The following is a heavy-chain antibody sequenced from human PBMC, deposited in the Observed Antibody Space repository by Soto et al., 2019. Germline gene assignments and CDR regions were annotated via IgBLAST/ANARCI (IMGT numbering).Heavy chain of an antibody. CDR3: ARVHRYCSGGSCYLLDY. J-gene: IGHJ4*02. V-gene: IGHV4-31*03. CDR2: IYNSGSS. Sequence: QVQLQESGPGLVTPSQTLSLTCTVSGVSISSGGYYWSWIRQRPGTGLEWIGFIYNSGSSHYNPSLQSRVTISGDASKNQFSLKVTSVTAADTAVYYCARVHRYCSGGSCYLLDYWGRGALVTVSS. D-gene: IGHD2-15*01. CDR1: GVSISSGGYY.